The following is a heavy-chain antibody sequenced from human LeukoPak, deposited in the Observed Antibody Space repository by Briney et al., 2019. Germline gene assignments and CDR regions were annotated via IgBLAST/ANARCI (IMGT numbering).Heavy chain of an antibody. Sequence: GGSLRLSCSASGFTFNSHAMHWVRQAPGKGLEYVSAISSNGGTTYHADSVKGRFTISRDNSQNTLYLQMSSLRDEDTAVYYCVKALSSTVTTKRKFDYWGQGTLVTVSS. D-gene: IGHD4-17*01. CDR1: GFTFNSHA. J-gene: IGHJ4*02. CDR3: VKALSSTVTTKRKFDY. CDR2: ISSNGGTT. V-gene: IGHV3-64D*06.